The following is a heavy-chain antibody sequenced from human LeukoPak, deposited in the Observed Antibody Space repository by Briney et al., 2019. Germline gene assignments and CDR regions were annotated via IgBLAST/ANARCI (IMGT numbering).Heavy chain of an antibody. D-gene: IGHD6-6*01. CDR3: ARESQSIAARQNAFDI. Sequence: GASVKVSCTVSGYTLTELSMRWGRQAPGKGIEWLGGFDPEDGETIYAQKFQGRVTITANESTSTAYLELSSLRSEDTAVYYCARESQSIAARQNAFDIWGQGTMVTVSS. V-gene: IGHV1-24*01. CDR2: FDPEDGET. CDR1: GYTLTELS. J-gene: IGHJ3*02.